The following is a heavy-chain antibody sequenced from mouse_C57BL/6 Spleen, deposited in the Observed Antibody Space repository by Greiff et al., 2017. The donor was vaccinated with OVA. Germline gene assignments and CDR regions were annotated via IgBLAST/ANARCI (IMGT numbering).Heavy chain of an antibody. CDR2: IDPSDSYT. V-gene: IGHV1-69*01. CDR1: GYTFTSYW. D-gene: IGHD1-1*01. Sequence: QVQLQQPGAELVMPGASVKLSCKASGYTFTSYWMHWVKQRPGQGLEWIGEIDPSDSYTNYNQKFKGKATLTVDKSSSTAYMQLSSLTSEDSAVYYCARSEDYGNLDYWGQGTTLTVSS. J-gene: IGHJ2*01. CDR3: ARSEDYGNLDY.